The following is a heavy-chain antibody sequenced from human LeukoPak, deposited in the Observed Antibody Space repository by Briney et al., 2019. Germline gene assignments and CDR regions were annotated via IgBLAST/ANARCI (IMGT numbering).Heavy chain of an antibody. CDR3: ARAGSWAVVGPRVDN. Sequence: GGSLRLSCAASGFTFSSYAMHWVRQAPGKGLEWVAVISYDGSNKYYADSVKGRFTISRDNSKNTLYLQMNSLRAEDTAVYYCARAGSWAVVGPRVDNWGQGTLVTVSS. J-gene: IGHJ4*02. D-gene: IGHD1-26*01. CDR1: GFTFSSYA. CDR2: ISYDGSNK. V-gene: IGHV3-30-3*01.